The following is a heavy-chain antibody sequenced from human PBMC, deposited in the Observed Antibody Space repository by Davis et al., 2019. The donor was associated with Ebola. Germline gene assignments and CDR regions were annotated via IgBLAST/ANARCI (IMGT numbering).Heavy chain of an antibody. Sequence: SVPVSCPASGGPFSSYPISWVRQAPGQGLEWMGGIIPILGIANYAQKFQGRVTITADESTSTAYMELSSLRSEDTAVYYCASGLVRGESYWYFDLWGRGTLVTVSS. J-gene: IGHJ2*01. V-gene: IGHV1-69*10. CDR3: ASGLVRGESYWYFDL. D-gene: IGHD6-6*01. CDR2: IIPILGIA. CDR1: GGPFSSYP.